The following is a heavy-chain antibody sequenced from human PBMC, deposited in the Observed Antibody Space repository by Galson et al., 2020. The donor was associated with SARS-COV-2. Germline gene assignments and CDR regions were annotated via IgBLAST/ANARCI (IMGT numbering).Heavy chain of an antibody. CDR3: ARENTAIEYNWFDP. J-gene: IGHJ5*02. CDR2: ISAYNGNT. CDR1: GYTFTSYG. Sequence: ASVKVSCKASGYTFTSYGISWVRQAPGQGLEWMGWISAYNGNTNYAQKLQGRVTMTTDTSTSTAYMELRSLRSDDTAVYYCARENTAIEYNWFDPWGQGTLVTVSS. D-gene: IGHD5-18*01. V-gene: IGHV1-18*04.